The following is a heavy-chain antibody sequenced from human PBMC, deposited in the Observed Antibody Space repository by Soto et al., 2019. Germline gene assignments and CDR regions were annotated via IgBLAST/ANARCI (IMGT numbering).Heavy chain of an antibody. CDR3: SRDLGT. CDR1: GFTFSDHH. CDR2: TRNKANSYTT. Sequence: EVQLVESGGGLVQPGGSLRLSCAASGFTFSDHHMDWVRRAPGKGLEWVGRTRNKANSYTTEYAASVKGRFTISRDDSKNSLYLQMNSLKTEDTAVYYCSRDLGTWGQGTLVTVSS. J-gene: IGHJ5*02. V-gene: IGHV3-72*01.